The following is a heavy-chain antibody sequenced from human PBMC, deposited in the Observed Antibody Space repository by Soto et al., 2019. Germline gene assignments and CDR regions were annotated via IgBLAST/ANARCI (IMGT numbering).Heavy chain of an antibody. CDR1: GGTFSSYA. D-gene: IGHD2-8*01. Sequence: QVQLVQSGAEVKKPGSSVKVSCKASGGTFSSYAISWVRQAPGQGLEWMGGIIPIFGTANYAQKFQGRVTITADKSTRTAYMELSSLRSEDTAVYYCARDPSPYCTNGVCYRGWFDPWGQGTLVTVSS. V-gene: IGHV1-69*06. CDR3: ARDPSPYCTNGVCYRGWFDP. J-gene: IGHJ5*02. CDR2: IIPIFGTA.